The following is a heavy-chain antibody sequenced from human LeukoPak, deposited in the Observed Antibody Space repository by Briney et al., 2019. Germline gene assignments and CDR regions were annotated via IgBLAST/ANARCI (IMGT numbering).Heavy chain of an antibody. V-gene: IGHV3-48*03. CDR1: GFTFSSYE. CDR3: ARDEIYGGVDY. CDR2: ISTSGDTI. D-gene: IGHD2-21*01. J-gene: IGHJ4*02. Sequence: GGSLRLSCAASGFTFSSYEMNWVRQAPGEGLEWVSYISTSGDTIYYADSVKGRFTISRDNAKNSLRLQMNSLRAEDTAVYRCARDEIYGGVDYWGQGTLVTVSS.